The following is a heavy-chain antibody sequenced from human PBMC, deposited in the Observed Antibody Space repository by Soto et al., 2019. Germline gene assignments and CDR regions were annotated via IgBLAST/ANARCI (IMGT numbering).Heavy chain of an antibody. CDR3: ARSNYYDSSGYYYVSGLAFDI. Sequence: PGGSLRLSCAASGFTFSSYWMHWVRQAPGKGLVWVSRINSDGSSTSYADSVKGRFTISRDNAKNTLYLQMNCLRAEDTAVYYCARSNYYDSSGYYYVSGLAFDIWGQGTMVTVSS. CDR1: GFTFSSYW. J-gene: IGHJ3*02. CDR2: INSDGSST. D-gene: IGHD3-22*01. V-gene: IGHV3-74*01.